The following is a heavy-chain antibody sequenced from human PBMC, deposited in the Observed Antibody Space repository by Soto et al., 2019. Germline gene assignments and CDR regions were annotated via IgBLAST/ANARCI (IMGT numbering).Heavy chain of an antibody. Sequence: ASVKVSCKASGYTFTSYAMHWVRQAPGQRLEWMGFINAVNGNTKYSQKFQGRVTITRDTSASTAYMERSSLRSEDTAVYYCARDSAAGTGAFDXWGQGTMVTVS. V-gene: IGHV1-3*01. J-gene: IGHJ3*02. CDR1: GYTFTSYA. D-gene: IGHD6-13*01. CDR2: INAVNGNT. CDR3: ARDSAAGTGAFDX.